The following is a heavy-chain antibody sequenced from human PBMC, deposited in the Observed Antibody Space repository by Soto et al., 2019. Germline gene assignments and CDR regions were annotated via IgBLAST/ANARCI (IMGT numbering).Heavy chain of an antibody. Sequence: GESLKISCKGSGYSFTSYWIGWVRQMPGKGLEWMGIIYPGDSDTRYSPSFQGQVTISADKSISTAYLQWSSLKASDTAMYYCARHRGGGKGWLQAFDYWGQGTLVTVSS. CDR1: GYSFTSYW. CDR3: ARHRGGGKGWLQAFDY. D-gene: IGHD5-12*01. V-gene: IGHV5-51*01. CDR2: IYPGDSDT. J-gene: IGHJ4*02.